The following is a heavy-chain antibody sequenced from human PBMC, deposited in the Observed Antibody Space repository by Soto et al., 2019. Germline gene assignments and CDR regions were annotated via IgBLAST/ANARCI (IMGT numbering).Heavy chain of an antibody. CDR3: AKDPPMSGTYELYHYHGMDV. V-gene: IGHV3-23*01. Sequence: EVQLLESGGGLVQPGGSLRLSCEASGLTFNSHGMSWVRQAPGKGLEWVSAISGSGNTRHYADSVRGRFTVSRDNSKNTLYLQMASLRVEDSAVYSCAKDPPMSGTYELYHYHGMDVWGQGTTVIVSS. CDR2: ISGSGNTR. J-gene: IGHJ6*02. D-gene: IGHD3-10*01. CDR1: GLTFNSHG.